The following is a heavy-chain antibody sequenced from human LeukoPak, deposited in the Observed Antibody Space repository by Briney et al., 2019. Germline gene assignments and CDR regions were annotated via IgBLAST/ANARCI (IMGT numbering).Heavy chain of an antibody. CDR1: GYTFTGYY. J-gene: IGHJ4*02. CDR2: INPNSGGT. Sequence: GASVKVSCKASGYTFTGYYMHWVRQAPGQGLEWMGWINPNSGGTNYAQKFQGRVTMTRNTSISTAYMELSSLRSEDTAVYYCARNRIGEDYWGQGTLVTVSS. CDR3: ARNRIGEDY. D-gene: IGHD1-14*01. V-gene: IGHV1-2*02.